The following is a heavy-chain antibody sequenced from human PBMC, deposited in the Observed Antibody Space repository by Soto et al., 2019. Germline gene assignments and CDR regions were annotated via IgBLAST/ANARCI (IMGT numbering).Heavy chain of an antibody. CDR1: GYIFTSYD. CDR2: MNLNSGNT. CDR3: ARGKEYDFWSGPPFYYYYMDV. J-gene: IGHJ6*03. V-gene: IGHV1-8*01. D-gene: IGHD3-3*01. Sequence: ASVKVSCKASGYIFTSYDVNWVRQATGQGQERKGWMNLNSGNTGYAQKFQGRVTMTRNTSISTAYMELSSLRSEDTAVYYCARGKEYDFWSGPPFYYYYMDVWGKGTTVTVSS.